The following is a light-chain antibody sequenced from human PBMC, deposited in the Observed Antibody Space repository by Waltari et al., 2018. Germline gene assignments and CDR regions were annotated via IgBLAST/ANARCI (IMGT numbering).Light chain of an antibody. J-gene: IGLJ2*01. CDR2: EDS. CDR3: QVWDSSSDHRV. Sequence: SYVLTQPPSVSVSPGQTARITCGGNNIGSKSVQWYQQKPGQAPVLVVYEDSDRPSGVPGGFSGSDSGNTATRTISRVEAGDEADYYCQVWDSSSDHRVFGGGTKRIVL. V-gene: IGLV3-21*02. CDR1: NIGSKS.